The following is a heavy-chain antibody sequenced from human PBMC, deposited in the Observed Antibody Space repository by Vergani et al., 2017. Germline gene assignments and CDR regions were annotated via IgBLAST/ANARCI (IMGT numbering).Heavy chain of an antibody. CDR3: ATTDRDGYNYGFRY. V-gene: IGHV4-59*08. CDR2: IYYSGST. CDR1: GGSISSYY. Sequence: QVQLQESGPGLVKPSETLSLTCTVSGGSISSYYWSWIRQPPGKGLEWIGYIYYSGSTNYNPSLKSRVTISVDTSKNQFSLKLSSVTAADTAVYYCATTDRDGYNYGFRYWGQGTLVTVSS. J-gene: IGHJ4*02. D-gene: IGHD5-24*01.